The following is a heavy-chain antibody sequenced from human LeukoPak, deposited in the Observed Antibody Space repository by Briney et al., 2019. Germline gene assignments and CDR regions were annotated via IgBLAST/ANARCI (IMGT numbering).Heavy chain of an antibody. J-gene: IGHJ4*02. D-gene: IGHD4-17*01. Sequence: SGGSLRLSCAASGFTFSSYWMSWVRQAPGKGLEWVSSISSSSSYIYYADSVKGRFTISRDNAKNSLYLQMNSLRAEDTAVYYCARPTVDYYGEVAFNYWGQGTLVTVSS. CDR1: GFTFSSYW. V-gene: IGHV3-21*01. CDR3: ARPTVDYYGEVAFNY. CDR2: ISSSSSYI.